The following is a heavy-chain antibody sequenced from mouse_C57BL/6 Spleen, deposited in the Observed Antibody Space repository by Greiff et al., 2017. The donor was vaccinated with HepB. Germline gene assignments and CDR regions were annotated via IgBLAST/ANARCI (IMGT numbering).Heavy chain of an antibody. CDR2: IYPGSGST. V-gene: IGHV1-55*01. J-gene: IGHJ3*01. CDR3: ARGGYYGNQAWFAY. CDR1: GYTFTSYW. D-gene: IGHD2-1*01. Sequence: VQLQQPGAELVKPGASVKMSCKASGYTFTSYWITWVKQRPGQGLEWIGDIYPGSGSTNYNEKFKSKATLTVDTSSSTAYMQLSSLTSEDSAVYYCARGGYYGNQAWFAYWGQGTLVTVSA.